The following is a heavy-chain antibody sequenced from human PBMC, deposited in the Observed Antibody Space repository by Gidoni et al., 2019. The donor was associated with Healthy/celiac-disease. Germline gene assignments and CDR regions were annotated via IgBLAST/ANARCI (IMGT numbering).Heavy chain of an antibody. CDR2: IKSKTDGGTT. Sequence: SGFTFSNAWMSWVRQAPGKGLEWVGRIKSKTDGGTTDYAAPVKGRFTISRDDSKNTLYLQMNSLKTEDTAVYYCTTVTTMVQGGGYYYGMDVWGQGTTVTVSS. J-gene: IGHJ6*02. V-gene: IGHV3-15*01. CDR3: TTVTTMVQGGGYYYGMDV. CDR1: GFTFSNAW. D-gene: IGHD3-10*01.